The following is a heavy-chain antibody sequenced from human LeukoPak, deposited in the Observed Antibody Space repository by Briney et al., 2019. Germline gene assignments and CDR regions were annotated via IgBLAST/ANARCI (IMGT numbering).Heavy chain of an antibody. J-gene: IGHJ4*02. V-gene: IGHV3-48*01. CDR3: ARAYNTALNFVY. D-gene: IGHD3-10*01. Sequence: GGSLRLSCAASGFTFSSYSMNWVRQAPGKGLEWVAYISSSSSNIYYADSVKGRFTISRDNAKNSVYLQMNSLRAEDTAVYYCARAYNTALNFVYWGQGTLVTVSS. CDR1: GFTFSSYS. CDR2: ISSSSSNI.